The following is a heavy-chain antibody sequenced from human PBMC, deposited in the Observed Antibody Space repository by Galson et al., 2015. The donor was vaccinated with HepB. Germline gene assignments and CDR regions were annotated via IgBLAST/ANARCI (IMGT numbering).Heavy chain of an antibody. CDR2: ISGSSSYI. J-gene: IGHJ4*02. CDR3: ARDYSGSSSAY. Sequence: SLRLSCAASGFTFRTYTMNWVRQAPGKGLEWVSSISGSSSYIYYADSMKGRFTISRDNAKNSLYLQMNSLRAEDTAVYYCARDYSGSSSAYWGRGTLVTVAS. V-gene: IGHV3-21*01. CDR1: GFTFRTYT. D-gene: IGHD1-26*01.